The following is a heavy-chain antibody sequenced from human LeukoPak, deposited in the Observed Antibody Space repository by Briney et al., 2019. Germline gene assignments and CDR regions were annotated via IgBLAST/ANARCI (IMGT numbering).Heavy chain of an antibody. V-gene: IGHV4-4*07. CDR2: IYTTGST. J-gene: IGHJ4*02. Sequence: SETLSLTCTVSGGSISDYYWSWIRQPAGKGLEWIGRIYTTGSTDYNPSLKSRVTMSVDTSKNQFSLKLTSVTAADTAFYYCAGADRHDYGEDYWGQGTLVTVSS. CDR1: GGSISDYY. D-gene: IGHD4-17*01. CDR3: AGADRHDYGEDY.